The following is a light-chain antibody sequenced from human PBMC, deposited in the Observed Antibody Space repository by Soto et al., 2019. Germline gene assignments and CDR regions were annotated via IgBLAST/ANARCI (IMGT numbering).Light chain of an antibody. CDR1: QSISSW. CDR2: KAS. J-gene: IGKJ4*01. V-gene: IGKV1-5*03. Sequence: DIQMTQSPSTLSASVGDRVTITCRASQSISSWLAWYQQKPGKAPKLLLYKASSLESGVPSRFSGSGSGTEFTLTISSLQPDDFATYDFQQYYSYPLTFGGGTKVEIK. CDR3: QQYYSYPLT.